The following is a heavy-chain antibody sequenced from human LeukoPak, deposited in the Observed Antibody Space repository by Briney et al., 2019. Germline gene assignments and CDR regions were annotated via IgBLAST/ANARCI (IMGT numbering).Heavy chain of an antibody. CDR2: ISNSNSDII. CDR1: GFTFTTYS. V-gene: IGHV3-21*01. CDR3: ARFDY. Sequence: GGSLRLSCAASGFTFTTYSMNWVRQAPGKGLEWIAYISNSNSDIIYYADSVKGRFTISRDNAKNSLYLQMNSLRAEDAAVYYCARFDYWGQGTLVTVSS. J-gene: IGHJ4*02.